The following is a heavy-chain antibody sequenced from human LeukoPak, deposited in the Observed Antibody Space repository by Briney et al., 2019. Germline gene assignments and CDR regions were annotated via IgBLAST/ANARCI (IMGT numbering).Heavy chain of an antibody. CDR3: AVGYSYGFVDY. V-gene: IGHV3-66*01. CDR2: IYSGGST. J-gene: IGHJ4*02. CDR1: GFTVSSNY. Sequence: GGSLRPSCAASGFTVSSNYMSWVRQAPGKGLEWVSVIYSGGSTYYADSVKGRFTISRDNSKNTLYLQMNSLRAEDTAVYYCAVGYSYGFVDYWGQGTLVTVSS. D-gene: IGHD5-18*01.